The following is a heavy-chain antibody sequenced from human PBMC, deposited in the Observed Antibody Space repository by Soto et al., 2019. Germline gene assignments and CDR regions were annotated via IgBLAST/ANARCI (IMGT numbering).Heavy chain of an antibody. CDR1: GFTFSSYA. CDR2: ISGSGGST. J-gene: IGHJ5*02. D-gene: IGHD6-6*01. Sequence: PGGSLRLSCAASGFTFSSYAMSWVRQAPGKGLEWVSAISGSGGSTYYADSVKGRFTISRDNSKNTLYLQMNSLRAEDTAVYYCAKERGAARLEKKWFDPWGQGTLVTVSS. V-gene: IGHV3-23*01. CDR3: AKERGAARLEKKWFDP.